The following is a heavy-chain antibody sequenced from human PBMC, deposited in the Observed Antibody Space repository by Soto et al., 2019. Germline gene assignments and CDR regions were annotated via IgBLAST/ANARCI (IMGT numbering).Heavy chain of an antibody. CDR2: MNPNSGNT. V-gene: IGHV1-8*01. CDR1: GYTFTSYD. J-gene: IGHJ6*02. CDR3: ARSPNGNYESRGMDV. D-gene: IGHD4-17*01. Sequence: QVQLVQSGAEVKKPGASVKVSCKASGYTFTSYDINWVRQATGQGLEWMVWMNPNSGNTGYAQKFQGRVTMTRNPSISTAYMELSSLRSEDTAVYYCARSPNGNYESRGMDVWGQGTTVTVSS.